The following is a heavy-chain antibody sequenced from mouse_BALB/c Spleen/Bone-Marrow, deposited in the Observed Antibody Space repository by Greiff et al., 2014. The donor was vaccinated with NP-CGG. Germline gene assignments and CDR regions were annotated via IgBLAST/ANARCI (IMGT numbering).Heavy chain of an antibody. J-gene: IGHJ3*01. Sequence: LQQSGSELVRPGASVKLSCKASGYTFTSYWMHWVKQRPGQGLEWIGNIYPGSGSTNYDEKFKSKATMTVDTSSSTAYMQLSSQASVDSEVYYCTGANGFANWGQGTLVTVSA. CDR3: TGANGFAN. V-gene: IGHV1S22*01. D-gene: IGHD1-1*01. CDR1: GYTFTSYW. CDR2: IYPGSGST.